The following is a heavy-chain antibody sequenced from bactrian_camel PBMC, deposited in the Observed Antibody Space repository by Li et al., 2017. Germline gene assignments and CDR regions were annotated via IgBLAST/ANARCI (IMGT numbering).Heavy chain of an antibody. CDR2: ISSGGDRT. J-gene: IGHJ6*01. D-gene: IGHD6*01. CDR3: VGGGGSWSFGC. V-gene: IGHV3S40*01. CDR1: GFTFSSYG. Sequence: VQLVESGGGLVKPGGSLRLSCAASGFTFSSYGMTWVRQAPGKGLEWISDISSGGDRTYYADSVKGRFTISRDNAKNTVYLQMNSLKPEDTAVYYCVGGGGSWSFGCWGQGTQVTVS.